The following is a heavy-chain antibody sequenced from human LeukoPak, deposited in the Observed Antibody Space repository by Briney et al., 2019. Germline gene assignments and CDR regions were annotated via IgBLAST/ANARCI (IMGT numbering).Heavy chain of an antibody. J-gene: IGHJ5*02. V-gene: IGHV3-48*04. CDR3: ARDLRGYSYGYLGNWFDP. CDR1: GFTFSIYS. D-gene: IGHD5-18*01. CDR2: ISSSSSTI. Sequence: GGSLRLSCAASGFTFSIYSMNWVRQAPGKGLEWVSYISSSSSTIYYADPVKGRFTISRDNAKKSLYLQMNSLRAEDTAVYYCARDLRGYSYGYLGNWFDPWGQGTLVTVSS.